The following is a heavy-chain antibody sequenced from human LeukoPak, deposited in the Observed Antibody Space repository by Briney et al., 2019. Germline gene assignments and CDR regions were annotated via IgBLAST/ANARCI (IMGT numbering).Heavy chain of an antibody. Sequence: SETLSLTCTVSGGSVSSGSYHWSWIRQPPGKGLEWVGYIFYSGSTNYNPSLKSRVTISVDTSNNQFSLRLSSVTAADTGVYYCARSVGSSGWIDYWGQGTLVTASS. V-gene: IGHV4-61*01. J-gene: IGHJ4*02. CDR1: GGSVSSGSYH. D-gene: IGHD6-19*01. CDR3: ARSVGSSGWIDY. CDR2: IFYSGST.